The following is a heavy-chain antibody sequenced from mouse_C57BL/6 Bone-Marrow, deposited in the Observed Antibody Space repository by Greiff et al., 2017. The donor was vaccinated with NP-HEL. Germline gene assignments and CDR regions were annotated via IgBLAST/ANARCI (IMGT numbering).Heavy chain of an antibody. V-gene: IGHV7-3*01. CDR3: ARHYYGSRRYAMDY. Sequence: DVMLVESGGGLVQPGGSLSLSCAASGFTFTDYYMSWVRQPPGKALEWLGFIRNKANGYTTEYSASVKGRFTISRDNSQSILYLQMNALRAEDSATYYCARHYYGSRRYAMDYWGQGTSVTVSS. CDR2: IRNKANGYTT. J-gene: IGHJ4*01. D-gene: IGHD1-1*01. CDR1: GFTFTDYY.